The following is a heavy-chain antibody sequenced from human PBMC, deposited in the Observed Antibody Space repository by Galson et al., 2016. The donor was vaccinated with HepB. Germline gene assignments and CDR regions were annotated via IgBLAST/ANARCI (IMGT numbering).Heavy chain of an antibody. V-gene: IGHV1-69*13. Sequence: SVKVSCKASGGTFSSYAISWVRQAPGQGLEWMGGIIPIFGTAKYAQKFQGRVTISADESTSTAYMELSSLRAEDTAVYYCARGRSCRGGRCYPLDSFYYYGMDVWGQGTTVTVSS. CDR2: IIPIFGTA. CDR3: ARGRSCRGGRCYPLDSFYYYGMDV. J-gene: IGHJ6*02. D-gene: IGHD2-15*01. CDR1: GGTFSSYA.